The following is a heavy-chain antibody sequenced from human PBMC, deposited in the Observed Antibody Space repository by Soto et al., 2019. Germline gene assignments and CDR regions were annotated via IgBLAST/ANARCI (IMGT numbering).Heavy chain of an antibody. D-gene: IGHD4-17*01. Sequence: DVQLVESGGGLVQPGGSLRLSCAASGFTFRSYNMHWVRQAPGKGLDWVSYISSSSSTIYYADSVKGRFTISRDNAKNALYLQMNSLREDDTAMYYCARGGSMAVTTSGDYWGQGTLVTVSS. J-gene: IGHJ4*01. V-gene: IGHV3-48*02. CDR3: ARGGSMAVTTSGDY. CDR1: GFTFRSYN. CDR2: ISSSSSTI.